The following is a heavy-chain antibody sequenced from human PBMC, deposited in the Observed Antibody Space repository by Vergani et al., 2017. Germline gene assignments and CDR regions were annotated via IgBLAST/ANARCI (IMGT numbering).Heavy chain of an antibody. CDR1: GFTFSSYS. J-gene: IGHJ4*02. CDR2: ISSSSSYI. Sequence: EVQLVESGGGLVKPGGSLRLSCAASGFTFSSYSMNWVRQAPGKGLEWVSSISSSSSYIYYADSVKGRFTISRDNAKNSLYLQMNSLRAEETAVYYCAPYNWNEEGYWGQGTLVTVSS. V-gene: IGHV3-21*01. CDR3: APYNWNEEGY. D-gene: IGHD1-1*01.